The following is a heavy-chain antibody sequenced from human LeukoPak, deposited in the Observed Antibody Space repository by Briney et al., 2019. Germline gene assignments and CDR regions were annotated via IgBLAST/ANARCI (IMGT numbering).Heavy chain of an antibody. D-gene: IGHD6-6*01. CDR1: GFTFSSYS. J-gene: IGHJ4*02. CDR2: ISSSSSYI. CDR3: ARFVSSSVY. V-gene: IGHV3-21*01. Sequence: GGSLRLSCAASGFTFSSYSMNWVRQAPGKGLEWVSSISSSSSYIYYPDSVKGRFTISRDNAKNSLYPQMNSLRAEDTAVYYCARFVSSSVYWGQGTLVTVSS.